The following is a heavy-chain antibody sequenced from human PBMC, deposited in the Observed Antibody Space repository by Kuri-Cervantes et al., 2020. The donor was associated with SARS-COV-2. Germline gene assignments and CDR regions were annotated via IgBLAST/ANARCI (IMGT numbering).Heavy chain of an antibody. D-gene: IGHD4-17*01. J-gene: IGHJ4*02. CDR2: ISGSGGST. CDR1: GFTFSSYW. Sequence: ETLSLTCAASGFTFSSYWMHWVRQAPGKGLEWVSAISGSGGSTYYADSVKGRFTISRDNSKNTLYLQMNSLRAEDTAVYYCAKAPYGDKGAFDYWGQGTLVTVSS. CDR3: AKAPYGDKGAFDY. V-gene: IGHV3-23*01.